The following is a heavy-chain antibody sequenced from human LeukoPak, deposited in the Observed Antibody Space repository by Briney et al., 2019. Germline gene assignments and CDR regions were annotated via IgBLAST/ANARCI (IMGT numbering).Heavy chain of an antibody. CDR1: GGSFSGYY. CDR2: INHSGST. D-gene: IGHD1-26*01. Sequence: PSETLSLTCAVYGGSFSGYYWSWIRQPPGKGLEWIGEINHSGSTNYNPSLKSRVTISVDTSKNQFSLKLSSVTAADTAVYYCARSPRWELLRYFDYWGQGTLVTVSS. CDR3: ARSPRWELLRYFDY. J-gene: IGHJ4*02. V-gene: IGHV4-34*01.